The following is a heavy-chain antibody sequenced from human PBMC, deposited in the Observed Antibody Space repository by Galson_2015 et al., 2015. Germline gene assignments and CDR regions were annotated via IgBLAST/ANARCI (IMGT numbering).Heavy chain of an antibody. D-gene: IGHD5-12*01. Sequence: SLRLSCAASGFTFSTSGMHWVRQAPGKGLEWEAGISYDGSSKYYADSVKGRFTISRDNSRNTLYLQMNSLRAEDSAIFYCAKGSPTIRTANYFDDWGQGTLVTVSS. CDR3: AKGSPTIRTANYFDD. CDR2: ISYDGSSK. J-gene: IGHJ4*02. V-gene: IGHV3-30*18. CDR1: GFTFSTSG.